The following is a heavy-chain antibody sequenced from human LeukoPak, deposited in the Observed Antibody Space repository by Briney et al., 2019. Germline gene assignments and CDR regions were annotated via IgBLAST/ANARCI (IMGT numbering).Heavy chain of an antibody. D-gene: IGHD3-16*02. CDR1: GGSFSGYY. J-gene: IGHJ4*02. CDR3: ARHGHDYDYVWCSYRLHYFDY. Sequence: SETLSLTCAVYGGSFSGYYWSWIRQPPGKGLEWIGEINHSGSTNYNPSLKSRVTISVDTSKNQFSLKLSSVTAADTAVYYCARHGHDYDYVWCSYRLHYFDYWGQGTLVTVSS. CDR2: INHSGST. V-gene: IGHV4-34*01.